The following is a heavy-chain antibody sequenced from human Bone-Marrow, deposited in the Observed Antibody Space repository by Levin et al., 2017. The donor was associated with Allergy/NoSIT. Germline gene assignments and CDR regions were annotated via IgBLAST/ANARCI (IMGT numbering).Heavy chain of an antibody. CDR1: GGSIRRSGFY. D-gene: IGHD5-12*01. V-gene: IGHV4-39*01. CDR3: ATKAEIVARYYFDY. J-gene: IGHJ4*02. CDR2: VLYSGST. Sequence: SQTLSLTCTVSGGSIRRSGFYWGWIRQSPGKGLEWIGSVLYSGSTYYNPSLKSRATISVDTSESQFSLRLNSATAADTAVYYCATKAEIVARYYFDYWGRGTLVTVSS.